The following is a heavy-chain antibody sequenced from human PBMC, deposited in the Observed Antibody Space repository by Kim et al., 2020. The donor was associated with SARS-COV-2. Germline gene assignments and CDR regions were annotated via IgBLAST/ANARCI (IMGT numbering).Heavy chain of an antibody. CDR1: GYTFTSYY. CDR2: INPSGGST. D-gene: IGHD6-19*01. CDR3: ARGIFHGYSSGWYFDY. Sequence: ASVKVSCKASGYTFTSYYMHWVRQAPGQGLEWMGIINPSGGSTSYAQKFQGRVTMTRDTSTSTVYMELSSLRSEDTAVYYCARGIFHGYSSGWYFDYWGQGTLVTVSS. V-gene: IGHV1-46*01. J-gene: IGHJ4*02.